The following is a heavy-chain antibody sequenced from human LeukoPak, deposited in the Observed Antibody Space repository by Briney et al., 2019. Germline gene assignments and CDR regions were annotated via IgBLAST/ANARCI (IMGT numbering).Heavy chain of an antibody. D-gene: IGHD6-19*01. J-gene: IGHJ4*02. CDR1: GGSISSGGYY. CDR2: IYYSGST. V-gene: IGHV4-31*03. CDR3: ARVAVVAGSFDY. Sequence: SETLSLTCTVSGGSISSGGYYWSWIRQYPGKGLEWIGYIYYSGSTYYNPSLKSRVTISVDTSKNQFSLKLSSVTAADTAVYYCARVAVVAGSFDYWGQGTLVTVSS.